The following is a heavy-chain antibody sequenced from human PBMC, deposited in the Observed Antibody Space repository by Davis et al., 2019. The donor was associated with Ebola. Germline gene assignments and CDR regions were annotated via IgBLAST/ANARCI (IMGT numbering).Heavy chain of an antibody. Sequence: PGGSLRLSCAASGFTFTSYWMSWVRQAPGKGLEWVANIKQDGSETYYVDSVKGRFTISRDNAKNSLYLQMNRLRAEDTAVYYCARMGGWVVVPAARGYYYYGMDVWGQGTTVTVSS. V-gene: IGHV3-7*01. CDR3: ARMGGWVVVPAARGYYYYGMDV. J-gene: IGHJ6*02. CDR2: IKQDGSET. CDR1: GFTFTSYW. D-gene: IGHD2-2*01.